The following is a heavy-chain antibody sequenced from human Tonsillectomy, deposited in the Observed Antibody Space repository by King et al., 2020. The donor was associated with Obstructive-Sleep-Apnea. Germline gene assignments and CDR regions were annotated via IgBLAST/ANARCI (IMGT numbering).Heavy chain of an antibody. V-gene: IGHV5-51*01. D-gene: IGHD2-15*01. J-gene: IGHJ4*02. CDR3: ARGGEYYFDY. CDR1: GYRFLTYW. Sequence: VQLVESGAEVKKPGEALKISCKGSGYRFLTYWICWVRQMPGKGLEWMGIIYPGDSDTRYSPSFQGQVTISADESIPTAYLQWSSLKASDTAMYYCARGGEYYFDYWGQGTLVTVSS. CDR2: IYPGDSDT.